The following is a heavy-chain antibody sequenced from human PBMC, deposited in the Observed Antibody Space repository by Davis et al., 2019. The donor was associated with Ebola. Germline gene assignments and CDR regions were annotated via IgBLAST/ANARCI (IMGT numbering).Heavy chain of an antibody. D-gene: IGHD4-17*01. CDR1: GGTFSSYA. CDR3: ARDPGTVTTSGDY. Sequence: SVKVSCKASGGTFSSYAISWVRQAPGQVLEWMGRIIPILGIANYAQKFQGRVTITADKSTSTAYMELSSLRSEDTAVYYCARDPGTVTTSGDYWGQGTLVTVSS. J-gene: IGHJ4*02. V-gene: IGHV1-69*04. CDR2: IIPILGIA.